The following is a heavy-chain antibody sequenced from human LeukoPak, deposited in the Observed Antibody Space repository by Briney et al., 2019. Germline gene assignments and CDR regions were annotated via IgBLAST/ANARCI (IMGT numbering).Heavy chain of an antibody. J-gene: IGHJ6*02. CDR3: ARVGGSTIFGVVITYYGMDV. D-gene: IGHD3-3*01. CDR1: GYTLTSYG. V-gene: IGHV1-18*01. Sequence: GASVKVSCKASGYTLTSYGISWVRQAPGQGLEWMGWISAYNGNTNYAQKLQGRVTMTTDTSTSTAYMELRSLRSDDTAVYYCARVGGSTIFGVVITYYGMDVWGQGTTVTVSS. CDR2: ISAYNGNT.